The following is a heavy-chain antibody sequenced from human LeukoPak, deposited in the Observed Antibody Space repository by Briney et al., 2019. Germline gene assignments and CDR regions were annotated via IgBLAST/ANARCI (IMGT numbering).Heavy chain of an antibody. V-gene: IGHV3-23*01. Sequence: GGSLRLSCAASGFTFSSYAMSWVRQAPGKGLEWVSAISGSGGSTYYADSVKGRFTISRDNSKNTLYLQMNSLRAEDTAVYYCAGTLWFGELYSLVRIYYFDYWGQETLVTVSS. J-gene: IGHJ4*02. CDR2: ISGSGGST. CDR1: GFTFSSYA. CDR3: AGTLWFGELYSLVRIYYFDY. D-gene: IGHD3-10*01.